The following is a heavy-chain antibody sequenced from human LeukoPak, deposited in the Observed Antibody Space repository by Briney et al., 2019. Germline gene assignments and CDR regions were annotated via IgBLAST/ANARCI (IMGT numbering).Heavy chain of an antibody. V-gene: IGHV4-4*07. CDR1: GGSINTDD. D-gene: IGHD3-22*01. CDR3: ARDYSSARTFDY. CDR2: IYSGGST. J-gene: IGHJ4*02. Sequence: PSETLSLTCNFSGGSINTDDWSWIRQPAGKGLEWIGRIYSGGSTNYNPSLKSRVTISIDKSKSQLYLKLNSLTAADTAVYYCARDYSSARTFDYWGQGTLVTVSS.